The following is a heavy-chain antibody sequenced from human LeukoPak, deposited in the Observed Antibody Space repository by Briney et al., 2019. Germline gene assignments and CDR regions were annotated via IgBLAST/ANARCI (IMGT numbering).Heavy chain of an antibody. CDR3: AKGLSRHLLSDFDF. V-gene: IGHV3-23*01. Sequence: GGSLRLSCAASGFTLSSYALSWVRQAPGMGLEWVTAFSGSAGGTYYADSVKGRFTVSRDTSQTTLSLQKRSLRAEDTAFYFCAKGLSRHLLSDFDFWGQGILVTVSS. CDR1: GFTLSSYA. D-gene: IGHD2-15*01. CDR2: FSGSAGGT. J-gene: IGHJ4*02.